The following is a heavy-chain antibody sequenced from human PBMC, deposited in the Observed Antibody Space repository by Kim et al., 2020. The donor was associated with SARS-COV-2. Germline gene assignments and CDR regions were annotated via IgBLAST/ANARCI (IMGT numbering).Heavy chain of an antibody. V-gene: IGHV3-33*01. CDR3: ARDARYGWLGGSRDWFDP. CDR2: IWHDGSNE. J-gene: IGHJ5*02. CDR1: GFTFSDYG. Sequence: GGSLRLSCGASGFTFSDYGMHWVRQAPDKGLEWVAVIWHDGSNEDYVDSVKGRFTISRDNSKNTLYLQMNSLRAEYTAVYYCARDARYGWLGGSRDWFDPWGEGTLVTVSS. D-gene: IGHD3-10*01.